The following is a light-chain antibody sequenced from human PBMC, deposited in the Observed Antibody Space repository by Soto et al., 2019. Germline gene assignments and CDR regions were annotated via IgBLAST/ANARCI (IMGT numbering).Light chain of an antibody. Sequence: IQLTQSPSSLSASVGDRVTISCRASQGIANFLAWYQQKPGKAPKLLIYGASTLQSGVPSRFSGSGSGTDFTLTISSLPAEDFATYYCQQLNSFPIPFGPGTKVDIK. J-gene: IGKJ3*01. CDR3: QQLNSFPIP. V-gene: IGKV1-9*01. CDR2: GAS. CDR1: QGIANF.